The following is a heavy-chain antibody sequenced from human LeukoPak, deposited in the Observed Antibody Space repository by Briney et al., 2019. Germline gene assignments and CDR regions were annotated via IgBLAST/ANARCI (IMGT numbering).Heavy chain of an antibody. D-gene: IGHD6-13*01. Sequence: SETLSLTGTVSGGSISSYYWSWIRQPPGKGLEWIGYIYYSGSTNYNPSLKSRVTISVDTSKNQFSLKLSSVTAADTAVYYCARDTSLAGIAAESVVWGQGALVTVSS. CDR1: GGSISSYY. V-gene: IGHV4-59*01. CDR2: IYYSGST. J-gene: IGHJ4*02. CDR3: ARDTSLAGIAAESVV.